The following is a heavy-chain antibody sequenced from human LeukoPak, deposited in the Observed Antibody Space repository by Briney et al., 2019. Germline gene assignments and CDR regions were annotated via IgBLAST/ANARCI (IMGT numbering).Heavy chain of an antibody. CDR3: AKPLYRDSSAYCPYYLDY. CDR1: GFTFSDYA. D-gene: IGHD3-22*01. Sequence: GGSLRLSCVASGFTFSDYALDWVRQPPGKGLEWVSSISGSGGSTYYADSVKGRFTISRDNARNTLYLQMDSLRAEDTALYYCAKPLYRDSSAYCPYYLDYWGQGTLVTVSS. V-gene: IGHV3-23*01. J-gene: IGHJ4*02. CDR2: ISGSGGST.